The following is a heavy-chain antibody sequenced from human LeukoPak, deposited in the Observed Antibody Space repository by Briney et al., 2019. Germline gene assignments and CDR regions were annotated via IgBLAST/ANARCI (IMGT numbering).Heavy chain of an antibody. D-gene: IGHD3-10*01. J-gene: IGHJ4*02. CDR1: GFTFRSYG. CDR2: IWYDGSNK. CDR3: ARASYGSGSYYGPSD. V-gene: IGHV3-33*01. Sequence: PGGSLRLSCAASGFTFRSYGMHLVRQAPGKGLEWVAVIWYDGSNKYHADSVKGRFTISRDDAKNTLYLQMNSLRAEDTAIYYCARASYGSGSYYGPSDWGQGTLVTVSS.